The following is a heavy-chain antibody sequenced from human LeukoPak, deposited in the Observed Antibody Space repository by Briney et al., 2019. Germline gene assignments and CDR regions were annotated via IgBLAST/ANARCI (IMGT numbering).Heavy chain of an antibody. D-gene: IGHD4-17*01. J-gene: IGHJ4*02. CDR3: AKDTVMSPVADY. CDR2: ISGSGGST. V-gene: IGHV3-23*01. Sequence: LRLSXXXXXXTFXXXAMSWVRQAPGKGLEWVSAISGSGGSTYYADSVKGRFTISRDNSKNTLYLQMNSLRAEDTAVYYCAKDTVMSPVADYWGQGTLVTVSS. CDR1: XXTFXXXA.